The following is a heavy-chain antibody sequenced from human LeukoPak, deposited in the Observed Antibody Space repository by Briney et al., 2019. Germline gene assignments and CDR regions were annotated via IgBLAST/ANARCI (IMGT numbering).Heavy chain of an antibody. CDR3: AKKPGIAVAGEGYFDY. CDR2: ISGSGGST. J-gene: IGHJ4*02. CDR1: GFTFSSYA. D-gene: IGHD6-19*01. Sequence: GGSLRLSCAASGFTFSSYAMSWVRQAPGKGLEWVSAISGSGGSTYYADSVKGRFTISRDNSKNTLYLQMNSLRAEDTAVYYCAKKPGIAVAGEGYFDYWGQGTLVTVSS. V-gene: IGHV3-23*01.